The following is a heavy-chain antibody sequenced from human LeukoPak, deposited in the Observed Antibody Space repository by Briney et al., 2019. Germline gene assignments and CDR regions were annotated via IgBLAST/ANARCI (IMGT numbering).Heavy chain of an antibody. Sequence: PGGSLRLSCAASGFTVSSNYMSLVRQAPGKGLEWVSVIYSGGSTYYADSVKGRFTISRDNSKNTLYLQMNSLRAEDTAVYYCARVIAADAPIDYWGQGTLVTVSS. V-gene: IGHV3-66*01. CDR3: ARVIAADAPIDY. J-gene: IGHJ4*02. D-gene: IGHD6-13*01. CDR2: IYSGGST. CDR1: GFTVSSNY.